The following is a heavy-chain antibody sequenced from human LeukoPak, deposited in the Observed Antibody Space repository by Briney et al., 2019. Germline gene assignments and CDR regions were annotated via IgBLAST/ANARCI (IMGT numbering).Heavy chain of an antibody. CDR2: ISAYNGKT. D-gene: IGHD2-15*01. Sequence: ASVKDSCKASGYTFTSYGISWVRQAPGQGLEWMGWISAYNGKTNYAQKLQGRVTITTDTSTSTAYMELRSLRSDDTAVYYCARGGYSMKALGTWGQGTLVTVSS. J-gene: IGHJ4*02. CDR1: GYTFTSYG. CDR3: ARGGYSMKALGT. V-gene: IGHV1-18*01.